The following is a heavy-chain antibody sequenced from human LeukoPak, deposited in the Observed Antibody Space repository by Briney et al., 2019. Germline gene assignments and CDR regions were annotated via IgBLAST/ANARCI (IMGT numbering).Heavy chain of an antibody. V-gene: IGHV3-21*01. CDR2: ISSSSSYI. CDR3: ARDRTSVTTGWFDP. D-gene: IGHD4-17*01. Sequence: GGSLRLSCAASGFTFSGYNMNWVRQAPGKGLEWVSSISSSSSYIYYAASVKGRFTISRDNAKNSLYLQMNSLRAEDTAVYYCARDRTSVTTGWFDPWGQGTLVTVSS. CDR1: GFTFSGYN. J-gene: IGHJ5*02.